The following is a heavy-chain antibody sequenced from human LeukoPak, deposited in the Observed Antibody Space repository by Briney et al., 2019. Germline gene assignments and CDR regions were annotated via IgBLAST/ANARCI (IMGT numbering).Heavy chain of an antibody. CDR2: ISGSGGST. CDR3: ARDVRDAFDI. J-gene: IGHJ3*02. V-gene: IGHV3-23*01. Sequence: GGSLRLSCAASGFTFNSYSMNWVRQAPGKGLEWVSAISGSGGSTYYADSVKGRFTISRDNSKNTLYLQMNSLRAEDTAMYYCARDVRDAFDIWGQGTLVTVSS. CDR1: GFTFNSYS.